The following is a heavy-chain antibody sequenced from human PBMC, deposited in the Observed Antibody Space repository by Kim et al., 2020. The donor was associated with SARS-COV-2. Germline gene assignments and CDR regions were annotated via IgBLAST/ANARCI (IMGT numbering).Heavy chain of an antibody. Sequence: GGSLRLSCAASGFTFTSYAMNWVRQAPGKGLEWVSGISGNGRSTYYADSVQGRFTTSRDNSKNTLYLQMNSLRAEDTAVYYCVRDRGGFNPDCGFDVWGRGTPVTVSS. J-gene: IGHJ6*02. CDR2: ISGNGRST. CDR3: VRDRGGFNPDCGFDV. D-gene: IGHD3-16*01. V-gene: IGHV3-23*01. CDR1: GFTFTSYA.